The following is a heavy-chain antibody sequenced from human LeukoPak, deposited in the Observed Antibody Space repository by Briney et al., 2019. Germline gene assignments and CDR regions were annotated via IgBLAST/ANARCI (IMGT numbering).Heavy chain of an antibody. CDR1: EFTFSDHY. CDR2: SRNRAKSYTT. J-gene: IGHJ4*02. Sequence: GGSLRLSCAVPEFTFSDHYMDWVRQAPGKGLEWVGRSRNRAKSYTTDYAASVKGRFTISRDDSKSTLYLQMNSLETEDTAVYYCSRDATGDHWGQGTLVSVSS. V-gene: IGHV3-72*01. CDR3: SRDATGDH.